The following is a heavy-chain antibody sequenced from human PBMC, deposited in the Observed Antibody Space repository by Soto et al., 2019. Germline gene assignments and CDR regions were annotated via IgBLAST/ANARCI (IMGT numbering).Heavy chain of an antibody. J-gene: IGHJ4*02. V-gene: IGHV1-2*02. Sequence: QVQLVQSGAEVKKPGASVKVSCKTSGYTFTGFYMHWVRQAPGQGLEWMGWINPGTGATNSPQRFQSRGTMTREKSINTTDMEQSSLRSDDTAVYYCATDAEDCTGGCCSYRLDFLGQGTLVTVSS. D-gene: IGHD2-8*02. CDR3: ATDAEDCTGGCCSYRLDF. CDR2: INPGTGAT. CDR1: GYTFTGFY.